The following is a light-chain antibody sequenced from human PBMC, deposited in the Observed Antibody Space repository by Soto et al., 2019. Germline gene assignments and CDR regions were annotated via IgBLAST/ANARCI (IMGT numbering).Light chain of an antibody. Sequence: QSALTQPASVSGSPGQSITISCTGTSSDVGSYNLVSWYQQHPGKAPKLIIYEGSKRPSGVSNRFSGSQSGNTASLTISGLQAEDEADYYCCSYAGSTTYVVFGGGTKVTVL. CDR1: SSDVGSYNL. J-gene: IGLJ2*01. V-gene: IGLV2-23*01. CDR2: EGS. CDR3: CSYAGSTTYVV.